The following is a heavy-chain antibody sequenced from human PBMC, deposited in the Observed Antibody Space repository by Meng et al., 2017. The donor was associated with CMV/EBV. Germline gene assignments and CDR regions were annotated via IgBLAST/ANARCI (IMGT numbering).Heavy chain of an antibody. D-gene: IGHD6-13*01. J-gene: IGHJ6*02. CDR1: GGTFSSYA. V-gene: IGHV1-69*05. Sequence: SVKVSCKASGGTFSSYAISWVRQAPGQGLEWMGGIIPIFGTANYAQKFQGRVTITTDESTSTAHMELSSLRSEDTAVYYCAYSSSKNYYYYYGMDVWGQGTTVTVSS. CDR3: AYSSSKNYYYYYGMDV. CDR2: IIPIFGTA.